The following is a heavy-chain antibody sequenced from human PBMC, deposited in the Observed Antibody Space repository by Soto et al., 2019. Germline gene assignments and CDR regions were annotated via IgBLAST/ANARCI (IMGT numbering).Heavy chain of an antibody. Sequence: QVQLVQSGAEVKKPGSSVKVSCKASGGTFSSYAISWVRQAPGQGLEWMGGIIPIFGTANYAQKFQGRVTITADESTSTAYMALSSLRSLDTGVYYCAREVGATLNWFDPWGQGTLVTVSS. J-gene: IGHJ5*02. V-gene: IGHV1-69*01. CDR2: IIPIFGTA. CDR1: GGTFSSYA. CDR3: AREVGATLNWFDP. D-gene: IGHD1-26*01.